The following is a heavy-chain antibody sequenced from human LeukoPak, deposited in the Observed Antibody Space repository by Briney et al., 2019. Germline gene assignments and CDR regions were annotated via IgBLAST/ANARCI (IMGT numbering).Heavy chain of an antibody. J-gene: IGHJ4*02. CDR2: IYTDGST. CDR3: ARRQTYFGY. CDR1: GGSISPYF. Sequence: PSETLSLTCTVSGGSISPYFWSWIRQPPGKGLEWIRYIYTDGSTKYNPSLKSRVTISLDTSKNQFSLKLSSVTAADTAVYYCARRQTYFGYWGQGTLVTVSS. V-gene: IGHV4-4*09.